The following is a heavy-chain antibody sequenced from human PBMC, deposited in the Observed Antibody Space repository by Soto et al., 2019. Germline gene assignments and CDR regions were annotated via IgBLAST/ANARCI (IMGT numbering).Heavy chain of an antibody. CDR3: ANDGFPNGDYYYYGMDV. J-gene: IGHJ6*02. Sequence: EVQLLESGGGLVQPGGSLRLSCAASGFTFSSYAMSWVRQAPGKGLEWVSAISGSGGSTYYADSVKGRFTISRDNSKNTMYLQMNSLRAEDTAVYYCANDGFPNGDYYYYGMDVWGQGTTVTVSS. CDR2: ISGSGGST. D-gene: IGHD1-1*01. CDR1: GFTFSSYA. V-gene: IGHV3-23*01.